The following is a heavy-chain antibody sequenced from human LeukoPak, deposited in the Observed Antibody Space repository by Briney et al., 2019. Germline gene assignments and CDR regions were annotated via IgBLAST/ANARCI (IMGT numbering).Heavy chain of an antibody. D-gene: IGHD4-17*01. CDR2: IYSGGST. V-gene: IGHV3-53*01. J-gene: IGHJ4*02. Sequence: GGSLRLSCAASGFTVSSNYMSWVRQAPGKGLEWVSVIYSGGSTYYADSVKGRFTISRDNSKNTLYLQMNSLRAEDTAVYYCARDFTILDYGDYFFDYWGQGTLVTVSS. CDR1: GFTVSSNY. CDR3: ARDFTILDYGDYFFDY.